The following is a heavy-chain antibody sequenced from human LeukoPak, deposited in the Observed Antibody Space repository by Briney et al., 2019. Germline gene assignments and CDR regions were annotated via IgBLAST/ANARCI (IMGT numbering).Heavy chain of an antibody. V-gene: IGHV6-1*01. CDR2: TYYRSKWYN. CDR1: GDSVSSNSTA. D-gene: IGHD6-6*01. J-gene: IGHJ6*02. Sequence: SQTLSLTCAISGDSVSSNSTAWNWIRQSPSRGLEWLGRTYYRSKWYNDYTVSVKSRITFNADTSKNQFSLQLNSVTPEDTAVYYCARRGPAGSASSGMDVWGQGTTVTVSS. CDR3: ARRGPAGSASSGMDV.